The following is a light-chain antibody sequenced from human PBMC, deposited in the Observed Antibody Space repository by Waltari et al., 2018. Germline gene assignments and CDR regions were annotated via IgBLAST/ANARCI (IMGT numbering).Light chain of an antibody. J-gene: IGLJ3*02. CDR2: TNN. Sequence: QSVLTQPPSASGTPGQRVSIPCSGGSSHIGTNPVNWHHHPPATAPHLPKYTNNHRPSGVPDRFSGSKSGTSASLAISGLQLQDEADYYCAAWDDSLKGWVFGGGTKVTVL. CDR3: AAWDDSLKGWV. CDR1: SSHIGTNP. V-gene: IGLV1-44*01.